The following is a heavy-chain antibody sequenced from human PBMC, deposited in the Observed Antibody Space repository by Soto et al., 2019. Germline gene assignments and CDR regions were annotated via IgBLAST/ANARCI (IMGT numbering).Heavy chain of an antibody. D-gene: IGHD6-25*01. J-gene: IGHJ6*02. Sequence: QVQLVQSVAEVKKPGSSVKVSCQASGGTFNNFAFTWVRQAPGQGLEWLGGIMPVFHTTNIAQTFQDRITVTADDFTTTVYMEMTSLRYDDTAVYYCATATISPVSATLYHYGMDVWGQGTTVTVSS. CDR3: ATATISPVSATLYHYGMDV. V-gene: IGHV1-69*01. CDR1: GGTFNNFA. CDR2: IMPVFHTT.